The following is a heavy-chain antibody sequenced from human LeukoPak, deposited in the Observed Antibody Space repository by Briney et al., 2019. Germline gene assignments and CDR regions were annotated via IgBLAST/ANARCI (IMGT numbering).Heavy chain of an antibody. V-gene: IGHV3-74*01. CDR1: GFTFDDYA. CDR2: INSDGSST. Sequence: GGSLRLSCAASGFTFDDYAMHWVRQAPGKGLEWVSGINSDGSSTSYADSVKGRFTISRDNAKNTLYLQMNSLRAEDTAVYYCARGQDSGSYYYYYYMDVWGKGTTVTVSS. CDR3: ARGQDSGSYYYYYYMDV. D-gene: IGHD1-26*01. J-gene: IGHJ6*03.